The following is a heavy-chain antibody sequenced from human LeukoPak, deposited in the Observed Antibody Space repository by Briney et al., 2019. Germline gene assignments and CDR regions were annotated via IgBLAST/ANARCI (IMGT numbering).Heavy chain of an antibody. J-gene: IGHJ4*02. CDR2: IYYSGST. D-gene: IGHD2-15*01. Sequence: SETLSLTCTVSGGSISSYYWSWIRQPPGKGLEWIGYIYYSGSTNYNPSLKSRVTISVDTSKNQFSPKLSSVTAADTAVYYCARRYCSGGSCPFDYWGQGTLVTVSS. CDR3: ARRYCSGGSCPFDY. CDR1: GGSISSYY. V-gene: IGHV4-59*08.